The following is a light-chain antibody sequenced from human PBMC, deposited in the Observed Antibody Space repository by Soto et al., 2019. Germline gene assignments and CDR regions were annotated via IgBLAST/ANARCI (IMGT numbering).Light chain of an antibody. Sequence: DIQMTQSPSTLSASVGDRVTITCRASQSISRGLAWYQQKPGKAPRLLIYDASSLESGVPSRFSGSGSGTEFTLTLSNLQPDDFATYYCQQFFFYYTFGQGTYLENK. CDR3: QQFFFYYT. J-gene: IGKJ2*01. CDR1: QSISRG. CDR2: DAS. V-gene: IGKV1-5*01.